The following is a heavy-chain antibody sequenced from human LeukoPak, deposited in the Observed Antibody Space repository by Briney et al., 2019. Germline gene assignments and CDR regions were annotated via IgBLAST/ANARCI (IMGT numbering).Heavy chain of an antibody. J-gene: IGHJ4*02. V-gene: IGHV5-51*01. D-gene: IGHD3-3*01. CDR3: ARGVDFWSGSPYFDF. CDR1: GYTFNSYY. CDR2: IYPGDPNT. Sequence: GESLKISCKGSGYTFNSYYIAWARQMPGRGLEWMGMIYPGDPNTRYSPSFEGQVTISIDRSIGAAYLQWTSLKASDTAMYYCARGVDFWSGSPYFDFWGQGTLVTVSS.